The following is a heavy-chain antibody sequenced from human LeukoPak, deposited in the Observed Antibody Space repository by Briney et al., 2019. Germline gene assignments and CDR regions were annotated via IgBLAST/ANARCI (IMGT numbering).Heavy chain of an antibody. D-gene: IGHD6-13*01. Sequence: QPGGSLRLSCAASGFTFSSYDMNWVRQAPGKGLEWVSMIRCSCSSIYYEDSVKDRSTISRDNAKNSLYLQMNSLRDEETAVYYCARRYSSSWFKPFDLWGQGTMVTVSS. V-gene: IGHV3-48*03. J-gene: IGHJ3*01. CDR1: GFTFSSYD. CDR3: ARRYSSSWFKPFDL. CDR2: IRCSCSSI.